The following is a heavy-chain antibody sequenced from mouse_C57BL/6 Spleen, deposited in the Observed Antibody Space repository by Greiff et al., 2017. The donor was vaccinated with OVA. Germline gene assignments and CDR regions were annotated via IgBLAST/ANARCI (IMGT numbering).Heavy chain of an antibody. D-gene: IGHD2-5*01. CDR2: FHPYNDDT. CDR3: ARPHSNYGYFDY. V-gene: IGHV1-47*01. CDR1: GYTFTTYP. Sequence: VKLLESGAELVKPGASVKMSCKASGYTFTTYPIEWMKQNHGKSLEWIGNFHPYNDDTKYNEKFKGKATLTVEKSSSTVYLELSRLTSDDSAVYYCARPHSNYGYFDYWGQGTTLTVSS. J-gene: IGHJ2*01.